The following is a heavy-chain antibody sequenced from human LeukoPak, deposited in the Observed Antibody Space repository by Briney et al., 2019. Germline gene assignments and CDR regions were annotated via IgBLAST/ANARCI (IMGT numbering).Heavy chain of an antibody. D-gene: IGHD5-24*01. V-gene: IGHV1-69*13. CDR2: IIPIFGTA. Sequence: GASVKVSCKASGGTFSSYAISWVRQAPGQGLEWMGGIIPIFGTANYAQKFQGRVTITADESTSTAYMELSSLRSEDTAVYYCARRQEMATITLDYWGQGTLVTVSS. CDR3: ARRQEMATITLDY. J-gene: IGHJ4*02. CDR1: GGTFSSYA.